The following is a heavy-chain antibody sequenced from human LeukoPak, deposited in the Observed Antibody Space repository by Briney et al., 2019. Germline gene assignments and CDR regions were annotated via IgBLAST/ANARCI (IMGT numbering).Heavy chain of an antibody. CDR3: AKPNSGYDH. D-gene: IGHD5-12*01. CDR2: ISGSGGST. CDR1: GFTFSSYA. V-gene: IGHV3-23*01. J-gene: IGHJ4*02. Sequence: PGGSLGLSCAASGFTFSSYAMNWVRQAPGKGLEWVSAISGSGGSTYYADSVKGRFTISRDNSKNTLYLQMDSLRAEDTAIYYCAKPNSGYDHWGQGTLVTVSS.